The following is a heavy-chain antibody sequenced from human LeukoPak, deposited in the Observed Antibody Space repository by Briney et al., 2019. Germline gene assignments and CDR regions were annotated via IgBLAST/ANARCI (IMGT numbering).Heavy chain of an antibody. CDR3: AKSSYYDSSGYYREYYFDY. J-gene: IGHJ4*02. CDR1: GFTFSSYA. V-gene: IGHV3-23*01. Sequence: SCAASGFTFSSYAMSWVRQAPGKGLEWVSSVSGSGGSTYYADSVKGRFTISRDNSKSTLFLQMNSLRAEDTAVYYCAKSSYYDSSGYYREYYFDYWGQGTLVTVSS. D-gene: IGHD3-22*01. CDR2: VSGSGGST.